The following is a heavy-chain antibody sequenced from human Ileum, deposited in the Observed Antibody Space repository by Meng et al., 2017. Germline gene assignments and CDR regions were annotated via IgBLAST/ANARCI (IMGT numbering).Heavy chain of an antibody. V-gene: IGHV3-23*01. CDR1: GVTFINYA. D-gene: IGHD3-10*01. CDR2: ISGNGYTT. J-gene: IGHJ4*02. Sequence: EVQLLDSGGCLVQPGGSLMLSRAASGVTFINYAMSWVRQAPGKGLQWVSSISGNGYTTFYADSVRGRFSISRDNSNNKLFLQMNSLRADDTAVYYCAKYYASGSFYSFDSWGQGTLVTVSS. CDR3: AKYYASGSFYSFDS.